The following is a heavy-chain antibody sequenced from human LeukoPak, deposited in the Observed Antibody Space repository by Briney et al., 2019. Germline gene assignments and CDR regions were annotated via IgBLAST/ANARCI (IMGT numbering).Heavy chain of an antibody. CDR3: VACSSASCYGDRFDP. V-gene: IGHV3-23*01. Sequence: GGSLRLSCAASGFTFASYAMTWVRQAPGKGLEWVSSISATDGSTYYGDSVRGRFTISRDNSKNTLFLQMNSLRAEDTALYYCVACSSASCYGDRFDPWGQGTLVTVSS. CDR2: ISATDGST. D-gene: IGHD2-2*01. CDR1: GFTFASYA. J-gene: IGHJ5*02.